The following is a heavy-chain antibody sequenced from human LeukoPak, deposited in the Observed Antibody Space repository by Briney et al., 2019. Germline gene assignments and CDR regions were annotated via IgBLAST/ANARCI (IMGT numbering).Heavy chain of an antibody. J-gene: IGHJ4*02. CDR3: ARDSSTGGFDY. CDR2: IYYSGST. V-gene: IGHV4-59*01. CDR1: GGSISSYY. Sequence: PPETLSLTCTVSGGSISSYYWSWIRQPPGKGLEWIGYIYYSGSTNYNPSLKSRVTISVDTSKNQFSLKLSSVTAADTAVYYCARDSSTGGFDYWGQGTLVTVSS. D-gene: IGHD1-26*01.